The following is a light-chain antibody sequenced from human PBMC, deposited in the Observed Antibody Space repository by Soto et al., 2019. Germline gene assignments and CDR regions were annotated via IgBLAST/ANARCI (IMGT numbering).Light chain of an antibody. V-gene: IGKV3-15*01. Sequence: EIVMTQSPATLSVSPGERATLSCRASQSVSSNLAWYQQKPGQAPRLLIYGASARANGIPARFSGSGSGTEFTLTISSLQSEDFGVYYCQQYNNWPPYTFGQGTKLEIK. J-gene: IGKJ2*01. CDR2: GAS. CDR1: QSVSSN. CDR3: QQYNNWPPYT.